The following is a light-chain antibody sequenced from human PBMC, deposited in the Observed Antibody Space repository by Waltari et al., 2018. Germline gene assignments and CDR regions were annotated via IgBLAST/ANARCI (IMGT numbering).Light chain of an antibody. CDR2: DTS. V-gene: IGKV3-15*01. CDR1: QSVSDN. CDR3: QQYGAWPLT. J-gene: IGKJ4*01. Sequence: EIVMTQSPATLSVSPGERATLSCRDSQSVSDNLAWYQQQPGQAPRLLIRDTSGRATGIPARFSGSGSGTEFTLTISSLQSEDFAVYYCQQYGAWPLTFGGGTKVEIK.